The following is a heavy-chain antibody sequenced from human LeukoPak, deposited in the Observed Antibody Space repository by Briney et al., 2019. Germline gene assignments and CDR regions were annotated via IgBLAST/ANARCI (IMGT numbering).Heavy chain of an antibody. Sequence: SETLSLTCTVSGGSTSNFYWSWIRQPAGKGLEWIGRIYSSGTTNYNPSLKSRVTISVERSKNQVSLMLNSVTAADTAVYYCAGGAYGSGSYAKWFDPWGQGTLVIVSS. D-gene: IGHD3-10*01. CDR2: IYSSGTT. CDR3: AGGAYGSGSYAKWFDP. CDR1: GGSTSNFY. V-gene: IGHV4-4*07. J-gene: IGHJ5*02.